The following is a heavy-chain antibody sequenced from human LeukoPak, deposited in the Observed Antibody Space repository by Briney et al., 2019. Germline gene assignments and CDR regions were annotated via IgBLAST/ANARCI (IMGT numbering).Heavy chain of an antibody. J-gene: IGHJ4*02. CDR2: IYYSGCT. CDR3: ARDPYYYDSSGYYFDY. Sequence: PSETLSLTCTVSGGSISSSSYYWGWIRQPPGKGLEWIGSIYYSGCTYYNPSLKSRVTISVDTSKNQFSLKLSSVTAADTAVYYCARDPYYYDSSGYYFDYWGQGTLVTVSS. V-gene: IGHV4-39*07. CDR1: GGSISSSSYY. D-gene: IGHD3-22*01.